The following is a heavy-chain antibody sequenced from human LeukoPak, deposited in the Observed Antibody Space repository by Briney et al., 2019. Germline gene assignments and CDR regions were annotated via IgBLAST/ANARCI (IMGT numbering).Heavy chain of an antibody. V-gene: IGHV4-38-2*02. CDR2: IYHSGST. J-gene: IGHJ4*02. CDR1: GYSISSGYY. D-gene: IGHD5-18*01. CDR3: ARGGYSYPIDY. Sequence: SETLSLTCTVSGYSISSGYYWGWIRPPPGEGLEWIGSIYHSGSTYYNPSLKSRVTISVDTSKNQFSLKLSSVTAADTAVYYCARGGYSYPIDYWGQGTLVTVSS.